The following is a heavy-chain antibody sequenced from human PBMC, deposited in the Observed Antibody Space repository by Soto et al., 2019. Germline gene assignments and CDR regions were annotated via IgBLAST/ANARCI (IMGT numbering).Heavy chain of an antibody. CDR2: INHSGST. D-gene: IGHD6-13*01. CDR1: GGSFSGYY. V-gene: IGHV4-34*01. CDR3: ARGSAAAVPGDGMDV. Sequence: QVPLQQWGAGLLKPSETLSLTCAVYGGSFSGYYWSWIRQPPGKGLEWIGEINHSGSTNYNPSLKSRVTRAVDTSKTQFSLKLSSVPAADTAVYYCARGSAAAVPGDGMDVWGQGTTVTVSS. J-gene: IGHJ6*02.